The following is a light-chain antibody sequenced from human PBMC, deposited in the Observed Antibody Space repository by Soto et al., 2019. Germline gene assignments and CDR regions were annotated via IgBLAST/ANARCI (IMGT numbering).Light chain of an antibody. J-gene: IGKJ3*01. CDR3: QQRSDWPFT. V-gene: IGKV3-11*01. CDR2: DPS. Sequence: EIVLTQSPATLSLSPGESATLSCRASQSLSSYLAWYQQKPGQAPRLLVYDPSNRATGVPARFSGSGSGTDYTLTISNLEPEDFAVYYCQQRSDWPFTFGPGTIVDMK. CDR1: QSLSSY.